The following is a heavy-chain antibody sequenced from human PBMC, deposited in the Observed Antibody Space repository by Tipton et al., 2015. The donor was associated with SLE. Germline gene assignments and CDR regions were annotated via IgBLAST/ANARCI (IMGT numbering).Heavy chain of an antibody. V-gene: IGHV3-21*03. J-gene: IGHJ6*02. D-gene: IGHD3-16*02. CDR2: VSSGSTYI. CDR1: GFIFSNYS. CDR3: ARSRRSYDYIWGSYRYAEGYYYYGMDV. Sequence: SLRLSCAASGFIFSNYSMNWVRQAPGKGLEWVSSVSSGSTYIYYADSVKGRLTISRDNAKNSLYLQMNSLGAEDTAVYYCARSRRSYDYIWGSYRYAEGYYYYGMDVWGQGTTVTVSS.